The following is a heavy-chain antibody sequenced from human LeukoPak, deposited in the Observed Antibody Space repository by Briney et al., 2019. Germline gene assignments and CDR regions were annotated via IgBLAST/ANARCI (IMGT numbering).Heavy chain of an antibody. V-gene: IGHV4-30-2*01. CDR2: IYHSGST. CDR1: GGSISSGGYY. J-gene: IGHJ3*02. Sequence: SETLSLTCTVSGGSISSGGYYWSWIRQPPGKGLEWIGYIYHSGSTYYNPSLKSRVTISVDRSKNQFSLKLSSVTAADTAVYYCAREPRQWIQLLGEYYGAFDIWGQGTMVTVSS. D-gene: IGHD5-18*01. CDR3: AREPRQWIQLLGEYYGAFDI.